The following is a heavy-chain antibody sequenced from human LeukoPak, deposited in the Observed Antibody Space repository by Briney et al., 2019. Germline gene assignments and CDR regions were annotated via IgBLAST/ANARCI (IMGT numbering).Heavy chain of an antibody. J-gene: IGHJ6*03. V-gene: IGHV3-15*04. CDR2: IEGGTDGGTI. CDR1: AFTISSAW. Sequence: GSLRLSCAASAFTISSAWMKWVRQAPGKGLEWVGRIEGGTDGGTIDYAAPAKGRFNISRDDASDTLYLQMNSLKVEITAVDYCATDALGVTSDYYYYIHLGREDTTVTVSS. CDR3: ATDALGVTSDYYYYIHL. D-gene: IGHD2-21*02.